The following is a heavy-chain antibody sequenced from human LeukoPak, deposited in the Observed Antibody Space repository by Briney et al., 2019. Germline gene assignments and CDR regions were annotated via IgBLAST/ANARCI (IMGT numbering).Heavy chain of an antibody. CDR1: VFTFSNYA. Sequence: GGSLRLSCAPSVFTFSNYAMIWVRQATGKGLEWVSGINGSGVITYYSDSVKGRFTISRDNSKNSLYLQMKSLRAEDTAVYYCAKDSSQGGDYLDSWGQGTLVTVSS. V-gene: IGHV3-23*01. CDR2: INGSGVIT. D-gene: IGHD3-16*01. J-gene: IGHJ4*02. CDR3: AKDSSQGGDYLDS.